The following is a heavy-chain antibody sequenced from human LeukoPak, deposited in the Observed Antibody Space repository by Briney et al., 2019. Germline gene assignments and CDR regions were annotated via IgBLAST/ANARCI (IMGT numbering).Heavy chain of an antibody. D-gene: IGHD6-19*01. V-gene: IGHV1-18*01. CDR1: GYTFTSYG. CDR3: ANLAGVVAGLDP. CDR2: ISADNGFT. Sequence: ASVKVSCKASGYTFTSYGINWVRQDPGQGLEWMGWISADNGFTASAQNLQGRVTMTTDTSTNTAYMELRSLRSDDTAVYYCANLAGVVAGLDPWGQGTLVTVSS. J-gene: IGHJ5*02.